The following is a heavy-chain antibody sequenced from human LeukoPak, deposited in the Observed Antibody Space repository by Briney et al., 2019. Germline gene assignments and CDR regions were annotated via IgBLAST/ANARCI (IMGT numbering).Heavy chain of an antibody. CDR3: AKPFWEGGYCTGGVCGNDY. D-gene: IGHD2-8*02. V-gene: IGHV3-23*01. CDR1: GFTFSSYA. J-gene: IGHJ4*02. Sequence: PGGSLRLSCAASGFTFSSYAVSWVRQAPGKGLEWVSAISGSGGSTYYADSVKGRFTISRDNSKNTLYLQMNSLRAEDTAVYYCAKPFWEGGYCTGGVCGNDYWGQGTLVTVSS. CDR2: ISGSGGST.